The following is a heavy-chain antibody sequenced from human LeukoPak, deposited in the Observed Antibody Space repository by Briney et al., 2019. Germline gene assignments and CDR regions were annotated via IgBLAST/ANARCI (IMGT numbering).Heavy chain of an antibody. V-gene: IGHV3-30-3*01. CDR2: ISYDGSNK. CDR1: GFTFSSYA. J-gene: IGHJ3*02. D-gene: IGHD5-24*01. CDR3: ARAMTTTRGAFDI. Sequence: PGGSLRLSCAASGFTFSSYAMHWVRQAPGKGLEWVAVISYDGSNKYYADSVKGRFTISRDNSKNTLYLQMNSLRAEDTAVYYCARAMTTTRGAFDIWGQGTMVTVSS.